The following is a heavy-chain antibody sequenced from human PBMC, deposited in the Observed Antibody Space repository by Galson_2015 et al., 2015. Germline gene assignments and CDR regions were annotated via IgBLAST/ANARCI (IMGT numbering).Heavy chain of an antibody. D-gene: IGHD5-12*01. CDR1: GYTFTSYY. Sequence: SVKVSCKASGYTFTSYYMHWVRQAPGQGLEWMGIINPSGGSTSYAQKFQGRVTMTRDTSTSTAYMELRSLRSDDTAVYYCARVGYSGYDYYFDYWGQGTLVTVSS. J-gene: IGHJ4*02. CDR2: INPSGGST. CDR3: ARVGYSGYDYYFDY. V-gene: IGHV1-46*01.